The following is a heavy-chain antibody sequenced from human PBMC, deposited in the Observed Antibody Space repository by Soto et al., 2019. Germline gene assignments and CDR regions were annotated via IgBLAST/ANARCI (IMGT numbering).Heavy chain of an antibody. CDR1: GFSLTTSGVG. D-gene: IGHD3-3*01. Sequence: QITMNKSGPTVVRPTETLPLTCRFSGFSLTTSGVGVGWIRQSPGKAPEWLALIYWDDDKRYSASLKRRLTITKNNSKNQVVLTVSDLDPTYTATYYCAHRVLRTVFGLVTTTAIYFDFWGQGTPVAVSS. V-gene: IGHV2-5*02. J-gene: IGHJ4*02. CDR3: AHRVLRTVFGLVTTTAIYFDF. CDR2: IYWDDDK.